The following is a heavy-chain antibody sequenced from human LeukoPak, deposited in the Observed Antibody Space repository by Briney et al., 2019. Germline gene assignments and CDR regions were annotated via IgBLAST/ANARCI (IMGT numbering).Heavy chain of an antibody. D-gene: IGHD5-24*01. Sequence: QAGGSLRLSCAASGFTFSNYAMHWVRQAPGKGLEWVAIISYDGSNKYYADSVKGRFTIPGDNSKNTLYLQMNSLRAEDTAVYYCAREGAKRRDGYNYFDYWGQGTLVTVSS. V-gene: IGHV3-30-3*01. CDR1: GFTFSNYA. CDR2: ISYDGSNK. J-gene: IGHJ4*02. CDR3: AREGAKRRDGYNYFDY.